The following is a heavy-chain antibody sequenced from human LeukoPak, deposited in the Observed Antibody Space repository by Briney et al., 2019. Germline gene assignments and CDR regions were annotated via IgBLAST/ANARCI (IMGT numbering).Heavy chain of an antibody. D-gene: IGHD3-10*01. CDR3: AKDLPGYYYGSHSFDY. CDR2: ISGSGGST. CDR1: GFTFSSYA. Sequence: RPGGSLRLSCAASGFTFSSYAMSWVRQAPGKGLEWVSTISGSGGSTYYADSVKGRFTISRDNSKNTLYLQMNSLRAEDTAVYYCAKDLPGYYYGSHSFDYWGQGTLVTVSS. J-gene: IGHJ4*02. V-gene: IGHV3-23*01.